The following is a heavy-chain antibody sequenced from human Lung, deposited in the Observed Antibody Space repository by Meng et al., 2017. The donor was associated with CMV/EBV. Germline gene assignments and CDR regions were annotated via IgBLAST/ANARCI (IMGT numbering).Heavy chain of an antibody. Sequence: FSSSSISWVRHAPAQRLEWMVALIPLFTTAYSTLPFPSLLPLPPYPSTNTAYMELSSLRSEDTAVYYCASLSGLSGYVLQRGYYIDSWGRGTLVTVSS. D-gene: IGHD5-12*01. V-gene: IGHV1-69*01. CDR3: ASLSGLSGYVLQRGYYIDS. J-gene: IGHJ4*02. CDR1: FSSSS. CDR2: LIPLFTTA.